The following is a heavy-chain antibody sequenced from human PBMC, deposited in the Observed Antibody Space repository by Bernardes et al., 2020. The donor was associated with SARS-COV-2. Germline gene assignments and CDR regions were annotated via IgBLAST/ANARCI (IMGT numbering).Heavy chain of an antibody. CDR1: GFTLSMYL. CDR2: INSDGSGT. J-gene: IGHJ4*02. V-gene: IGHV3-74*01. CDR3: ARDSSVEFDY. Sequence: GESLRLSCAASGFTLSMYLMHWVRQVPGKGLVWVSHINSDGSGTSYADSVKGRFTISRDNAKNTLYLQMHSLRAEDSAVYFCARDSSVEFDYWGRGTLVTVSS.